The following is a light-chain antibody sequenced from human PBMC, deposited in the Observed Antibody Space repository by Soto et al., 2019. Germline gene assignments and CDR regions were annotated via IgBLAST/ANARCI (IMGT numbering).Light chain of an antibody. CDR3: SSYTITSTYV. CDR2: EVS. J-gene: IGLJ1*01. V-gene: IGLV2-14*01. CDR1: SSGVGSYNY. Sequence: QSALTQPASVSGCPGQSITISCTGTSSGVGSYNYVSWYQQHPGKAPKLMICEVSDRPSGVSNRFSGSKSGNTASLTISGLQAEDEADYYCSSYTITSTYVFGTGTKVTVL.